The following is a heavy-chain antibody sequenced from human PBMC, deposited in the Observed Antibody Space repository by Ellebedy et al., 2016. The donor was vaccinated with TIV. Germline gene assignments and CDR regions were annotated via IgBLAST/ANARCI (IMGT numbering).Heavy chain of an antibody. CDR1: GFTVSSNY. CDR2: IYSGGST. J-gene: IGHJ6*02. CDR3: ARDKVDSGGYLGGNYYYYGMDV. D-gene: IGHD1-26*01. Sequence: PGGSLRLSCAASGFTVSSNYMSWVRQAPGKGLEWVSVIYSGGSTYYADSVKGRFTISRHNSKNTLYLQMNSLRAEDTAVYYCARDKVDSGGYLGGNYYYYGMDVWGQGTTVTVSS. V-gene: IGHV3-53*04.